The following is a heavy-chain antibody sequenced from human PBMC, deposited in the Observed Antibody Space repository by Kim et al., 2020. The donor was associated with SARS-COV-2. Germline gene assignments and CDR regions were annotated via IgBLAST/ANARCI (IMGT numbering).Heavy chain of an antibody. V-gene: IGHV3-9*01. CDR3: ARVYCSTTAVCVDY. Sequence: GGSLRLSCAASGFSFHEYAIHWVRQTPGKGLEWVSCITCNSDNIGYADSVKGRFTVSRDNAKNSVYLQMNSLRDEDTAIYYCARVYCSTTAVCVDYQGQG. D-gene: IGHD2-2*01. CDR2: ITCNSDNI. J-gene: IGHJ4*02. CDR1: GFSFHEYA.